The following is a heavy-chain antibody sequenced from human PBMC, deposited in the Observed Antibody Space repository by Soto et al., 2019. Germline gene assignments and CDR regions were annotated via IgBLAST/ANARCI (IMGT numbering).Heavy chain of an antibody. J-gene: IGHJ4*02. CDR1: GDIFSGYS. CDR2: IIPIFGTT. D-gene: IGHD5-12*01. V-gene: IGHV1-69*14. CDR3: ARDLVRGYDPGDY. Sequence: QVQLVQSGAEVKKPGSSVKVSCKTSGDIFSGYSISWVRQAPGQGLEWMGGIIPIFGTTNYAQRFHGRVTITADKSTSTVYMELYSLKSEDTAVYYCARDLVRGYDPGDYWGQGTMVTVPS.